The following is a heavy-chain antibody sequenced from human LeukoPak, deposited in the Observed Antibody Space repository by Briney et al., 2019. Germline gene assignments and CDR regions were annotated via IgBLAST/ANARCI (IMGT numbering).Heavy chain of an antibody. V-gene: IGHV3-21*01. J-gene: IGHJ6*03. D-gene: IGHD5-18*01. CDR2: ISSRSSYI. Sequence: GGSLRLSCAASGFTFSSYTMNWVRQAPGKGLEWVSSISSRSSYIYYADSVRGRFTISRDKAKNSLYLRMNSLRVEDTAVYYCARDAGYSYVRYYYYYMDVWGKGTTVTISS. CDR1: GFTFSSYT. CDR3: ARDAGYSYVRYYYYYMDV.